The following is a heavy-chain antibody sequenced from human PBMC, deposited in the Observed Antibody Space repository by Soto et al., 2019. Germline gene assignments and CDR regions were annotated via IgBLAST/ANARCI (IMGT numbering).Heavy chain of an antibody. Sequence: SETLSLTCTISGGSISVYYWSWIRQSPRQGLEWIGYVYDNGRPYYSPSLRSRVTLSVDTSKNQFSLRLTSVTAEDTAVYYCARHEGNGNVWPLDYWGQGILVTVSS. J-gene: IGHJ4*02. V-gene: IGHV4-59*08. D-gene: IGHD2-8*01. CDR2: VYDNGRP. CDR3: ARHEGNGNVWPLDY. CDR1: GGSISVYY.